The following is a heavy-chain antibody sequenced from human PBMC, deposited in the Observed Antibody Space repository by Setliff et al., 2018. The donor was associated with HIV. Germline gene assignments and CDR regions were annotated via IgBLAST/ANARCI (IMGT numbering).Heavy chain of an antibody. D-gene: IGHD2-21*02. CDR2: INHSGST. V-gene: IGHV4-34*01. J-gene: IGHJ3*02. CDR3: ARDLHIVVVTAFHDAFDI. Sequence: PSETLSLTCAVYGGSFSGYYWSWIRQPPGKGLEWIGEINHSGSTNYNPSLKSRVTISVDTSKNQFSLKLSSVTAADTAVYYCARDLHIVVVTAFHDAFDIWGQGTMVTVSS. CDR1: GGSFSGYY.